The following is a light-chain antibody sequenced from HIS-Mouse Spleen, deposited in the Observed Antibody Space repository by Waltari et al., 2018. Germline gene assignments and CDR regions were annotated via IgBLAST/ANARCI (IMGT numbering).Light chain of an antibody. CDR1: ASPKKY. CDR3: YSTDSSGNHRV. V-gene: IGLV3-10*01. J-gene: IGLJ2*01. CDR2: EDS. Sequence: SYELTQPPSLSVSPGQTARITCSGDASPKKYAYWYQQKSGQAPVLVIYEDSKRPPGIPERFSGSSSGTMATLTISGAQVEDEADHYCYSTDSSGNHRVFGGGTKLTVL.